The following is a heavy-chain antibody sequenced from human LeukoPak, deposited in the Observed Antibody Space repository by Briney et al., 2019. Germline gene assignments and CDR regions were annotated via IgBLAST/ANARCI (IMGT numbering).Heavy chain of an antibody. CDR3: ARDRSSSRDLDN. D-gene: IGHD6-13*01. J-gene: IGHJ4*02. Sequence: GGSLRLSCAASGFTFSDYSMNLVRQAPGNGLEWLSCIGSSTSSHIYYADSVRGRFTISRDNAKNSLYLQMNGLRPEDTAVYYCARDRSSSRDLDNWGQGTLVTVSS. CDR2: IGSSTSSHI. V-gene: IGHV3-21*01. CDR1: GFTFSDYS.